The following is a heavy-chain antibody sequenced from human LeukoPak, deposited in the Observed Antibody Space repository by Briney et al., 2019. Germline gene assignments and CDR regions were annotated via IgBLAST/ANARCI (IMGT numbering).Heavy chain of an antibody. J-gene: IGHJ6*02. CDR3: ARDLGELLWFGESLDGMDV. V-gene: IGHV3-30*03. CDR1: GFTFSSYG. D-gene: IGHD3-10*01. Sequence: PGRSLRLSCAASGFTFSSYGIHWVRQAPAKGLEWLGVVSSDGNNKYYPDSVKGRFTISRDNSKNTLYLQMNSLRAEDTAVYYCARDLGELLWFGESLDGMDVWGQGTTVTVSS. CDR2: VSSDGNNK.